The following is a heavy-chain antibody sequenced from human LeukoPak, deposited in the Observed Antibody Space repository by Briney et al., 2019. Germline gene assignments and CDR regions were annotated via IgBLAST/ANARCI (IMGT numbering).Heavy chain of an antibody. V-gene: IGHV4-39*02. CDR3: AANSADYNTLGSSYKV. CDR2: ISYSGTT. CDR1: SASISSSAYY. D-gene: IGHD3-10*01. J-gene: IGHJ4*02. Sequence: SETLSLTCTVSSASISSSAYYWGWIRQSPGKGLELIGSISYSGTTYYNPSLKSRVTISVDTSKNHFSLKLSSVTAADTAVYYCAANSADYNTLGSSYKVWGQGTLVTVSS.